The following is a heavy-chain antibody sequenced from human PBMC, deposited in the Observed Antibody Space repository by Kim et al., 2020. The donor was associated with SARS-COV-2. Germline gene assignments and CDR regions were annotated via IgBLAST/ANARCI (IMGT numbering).Heavy chain of an antibody. CDR1: GGSISSYY. V-gene: IGHV4-59*13. CDR3: ARESDDILTGYTYGMDV. CDR2: IYYSGST. D-gene: IGHD3-9*01. J-gene: IGHJ6*02. Sequence: SETLSLTCTVSGGSISSYYWSWIRQPPGKGLEWIGYIYYSGSTNYNPSLKSRVTISVDTSKNQFSLKLSSVTAADTAVYYCARESDDILTGYTYGMDVWGQGTTVTVSS.